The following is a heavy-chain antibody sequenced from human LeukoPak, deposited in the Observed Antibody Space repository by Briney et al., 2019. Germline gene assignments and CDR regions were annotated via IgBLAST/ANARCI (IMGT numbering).Heavy chain of an antibody. CDR1: SGFNTSHF. Sequence: SSETLSLTCSVSSGFNTSHFWSWVRQPPGKGLEWIGYIYYTGSTNYNPSLKSRVTISVDKSKNQFSLKLSSVTAADTAVYYCARDWVSVVEFSGWFDPWGQGTLVTVSS. J-gene: IGHJ5*02. V-gene: IGHV4-59*11. CDR3: ARDWVSVVEFSGWFDP. CDR2: IYYTGST. D-gene: IGHD3-22*01.